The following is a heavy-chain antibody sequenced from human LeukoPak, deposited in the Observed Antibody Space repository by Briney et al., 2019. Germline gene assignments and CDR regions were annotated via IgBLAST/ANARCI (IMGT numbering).Heavy chain of an antibody. CDR2: INHSGST. J-gene: IGHJ4*02. D-gene: IGHD4-23*01. CDR3: ARAQKSDYGGNSCDY. CDR1: GGSFSGYY. Sequence: PSETLSPTCAVYGGSFSGYYWSWIRQPPGKGLEWIGEINHSGSTNYNPSLKSRVTISVDTSKNQFSLKLSSVTAADTAVYYCARAQKSDYGGNSCDYWGQGTLVTVSS. V-gene: IGHV4-34*01.